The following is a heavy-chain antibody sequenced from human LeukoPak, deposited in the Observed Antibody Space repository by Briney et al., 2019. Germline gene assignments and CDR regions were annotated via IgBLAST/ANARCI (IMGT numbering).Heavy chain of an antibody. D-gene: IGHD6-13*01. Sequence: GGSLRLSCAASEFTFSTYGMHWVRRAPGKGLEWVAVISYDGSYKFYADSVKGRFTISRDNSKSTLYLQMNSLRAEDTAVYYCAKDRYSGLNTIDYWGQGTLVTVSS. J-gene: IGHJ4*02. CDR3: AKDRYSGLNTIDY. CDR2: ISYDGSYK. CDR1: EFTFSTYG. V-gene: IGHV3-30*18.